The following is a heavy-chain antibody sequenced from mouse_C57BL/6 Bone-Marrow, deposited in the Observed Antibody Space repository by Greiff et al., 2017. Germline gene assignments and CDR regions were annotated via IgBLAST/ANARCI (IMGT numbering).Heavy chain of an antibody. CDR1: GYTFTSYW. CDR3: AREGGYYGTRYFDV. J-gene: IGHJ1*03. Sequence: QVQLQQPGTELVKPGASVKLSCKASGYTFTSYWMHWVKQRPGQGLEWIGNINPSNGGTNYNEKFKSKATLTVDKSSSTAYMQLSSLTSEDSAVYYCAREGGYYGTRYFDVWGTGTTVTVSS. CDR2: INPSNGGT. D-gene: IGHD1-1*01. V-gene: IGHV1-53*01.